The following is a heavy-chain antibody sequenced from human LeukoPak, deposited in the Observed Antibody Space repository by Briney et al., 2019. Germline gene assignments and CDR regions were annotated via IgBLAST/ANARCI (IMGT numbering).Heavy chain of an antibody. CDR3: ARASFYSSSWYYFDY. Sequence: PSETLSLTCTVSGGSISSSSYYWGWIRQPPGKGLEWIGSIYYSGSTYYNPSLKSRVTISVDTSKNQFSLKLSSVTAADTAVYYCARASFYSSSWYYFDYWGQGTLVTVSS. CDR2: IYYSGST. J-gene: IGHJ4*02. CDR1: GGSISSSSYY. V-gene: IGHV4-39*07. D-gene: IGHD6-13*01.